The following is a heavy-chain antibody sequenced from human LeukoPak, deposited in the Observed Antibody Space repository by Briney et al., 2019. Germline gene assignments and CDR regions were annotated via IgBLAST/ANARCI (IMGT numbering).Heavy chain of an antibody. CDR3: ARDRAVAGTGNVNFDY. V-gene: IGHV4-39*07. D-gene: IGHD6-19*01. Sequence: KTSETLSLTCTVSGGSISSSSYYWSWVRQPPGKGLEWIGEIYHSGSTNYNPSLKSRVTISVDKSKNQFSLKLSSVTAADTAVYYCARDRAVAGTGNVNFDYWGQGTLVTVSS. CDR2: IYHSGST. J-gene: IGHJ4*02. CDR1: GGSISSSSYY.